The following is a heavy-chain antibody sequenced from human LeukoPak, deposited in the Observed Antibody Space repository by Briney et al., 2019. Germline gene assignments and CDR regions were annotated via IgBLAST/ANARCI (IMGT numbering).Heavy chain of an antibody. CDR1: GFTFSSYA. J-gene: IGHJ4*02. Sequence: GGSLRLSCEASGFTFSSYAMTWVRQAPGKGLEWVSSISGSGFTTYHSDSMKGRFTIPRDNSRNTLYLQMSSLRAEDTAVYYCAKYVGAMIVVPYFDNWGQGTLVTVSS. CDR3: AKYVGAMIVVPYFDN. D-gene: IGHD3-22*01. V-gene: IGHV3-23*01. CDR2: ISGSGFTT.